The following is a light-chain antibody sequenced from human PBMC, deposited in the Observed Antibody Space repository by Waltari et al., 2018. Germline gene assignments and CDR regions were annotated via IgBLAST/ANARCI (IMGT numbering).Light chain of an antibody. V-gene: IGKV2-28*01. Sequence: DVVMTQSPLSLAVTPGEPASISCRSSQSLLHSNGYNYLDWYLQKPGQSPQLLIYLGSNPASGVPDRFSGRGSGTDFTLKISRVEAEDIGLYYCMQALHSITFGQGTRLEIK. CDR2: LGS. J-gene: IGKJ5*01. CDR1: QSLLHSNGYNY. CDR3: MQALHSIT.